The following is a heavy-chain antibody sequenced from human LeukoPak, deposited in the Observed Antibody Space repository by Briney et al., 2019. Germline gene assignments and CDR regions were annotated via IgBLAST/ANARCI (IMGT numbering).Heavy chain of an antibody. D-gene: IGHD3-10*01. Sequence: ASVKVSCKASGYTFTSYGISWVRQAPGQGLEWMGWINPNSGGTNYAQKFRGRVTMTRDTSISTAYMELSRLRSDDTAVYYCARDFRYGSGSGGYWGQGTLVTVSS. J-gene: IGHJ4*02. V-gene: IGHV1-2*02. CDR2: INPNSGGT. CDR3: ARDFRYGSGSGGY. CDR1: GYTFTSYG.